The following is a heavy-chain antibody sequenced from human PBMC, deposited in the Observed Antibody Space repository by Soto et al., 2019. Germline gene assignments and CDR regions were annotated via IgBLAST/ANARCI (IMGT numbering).Heavy chain of an antibody. CDR3: AKGVFGDTIEGPPDS. D-gene: IGHD3-10*02. CDR1: GFTFSSYA. J-gene: IGHJ5*01. V-gene: IGHV3-23*01. Sequence: PGGSLRLSCAASGFTFSSYAINWVRQAPGKGLEWVSSISASGGSTYFADSVKGRFTISRDNSKNTLFLQMNSLRAEDTAVYYCAKGVFGDTIEGPPDSWGQGTLVTVSS. CDR2: ISASGGST.